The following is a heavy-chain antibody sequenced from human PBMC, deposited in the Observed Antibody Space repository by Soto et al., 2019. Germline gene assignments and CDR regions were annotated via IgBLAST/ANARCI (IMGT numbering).Heavy chain of an antibody. Sequence: GSLRLSCSASGFTFSSYAMHWVRQAPGKGLEYVSAISSNGGSTYYADSVKGRFTISRDNSKNTLYLQMSSLRAEDTALYYCVKGVAAAGTDYYYYGMDVWGQGTTVTVSS. CDR2: ISSNGGST. D-gene: IGHD6-13*01. CDR3: VKGVAAAGTDYYYYGMDV. V-gene: IGHV3-64D*08. J-gene: IGHJ6*02. CDR1: GFTFSSYA.